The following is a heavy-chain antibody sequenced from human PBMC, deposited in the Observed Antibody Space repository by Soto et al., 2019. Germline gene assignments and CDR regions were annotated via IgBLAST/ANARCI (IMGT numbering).Heavy chain of an antibody. CDR3: ARDVSYSMDV. CDR1: GFTFSSHW. Sequence: GGSLRLSCEVSGFTFSSHWMHWVRQAPGKGLVWVSYINSDGTTTTHADSMKGRFTISRDNAKNTLYLQMNSLRAEDTAVYYCARDVSYSMDVWGQGTTVTVSS. CDR2: INSDGTTT. V-gene: IGHV3-74*01. J-gene: IGHJ6*02.